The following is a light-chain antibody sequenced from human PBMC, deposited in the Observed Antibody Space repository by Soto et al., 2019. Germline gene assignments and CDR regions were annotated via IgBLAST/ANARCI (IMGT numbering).Light chain of an antibody. V-gene: IGLV2-14*03. CDR3: SSFTSSSTRV. J-gene: IGLJ1*01. CDR2: DVS. CDR1: SSVVGAYNF. Sequence: QSALTQPASVSGSPGQSITISCTGTSSVVGAYNFVSWYQQHPGKAPKLIIYDVSNRPSGVSNRFSGSKSGNAASLTISGLQAEDEADYCCSSFTSSSTRVFGTGTKVTVL.